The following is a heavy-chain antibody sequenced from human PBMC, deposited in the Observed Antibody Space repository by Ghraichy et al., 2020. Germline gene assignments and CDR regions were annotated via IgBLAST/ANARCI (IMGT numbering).Heavy chain of an antibody. CDR1: GFTFSDAW. Sequence: LSLTCAASGFTFSDAWMSWVRQAPGKGLEWVGRIKRKSDGGTTDDAAPVKGRFTISRDDSKNTLYLQMNSLKTEDTAVYYCTTAGYTYAQFGRANDYWCQGTLVTVSS. J-gene: IGHJ4*02. D-gene: IGHD5-18*01. CDR2: IKRKSDGGTT. CDR3: TTAGYTYAQFGRANDY. V-gene: IGHV3-15*01.